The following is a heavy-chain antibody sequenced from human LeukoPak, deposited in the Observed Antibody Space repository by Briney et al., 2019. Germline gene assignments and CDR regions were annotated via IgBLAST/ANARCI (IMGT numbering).Heavy chain of an antibody. CDR3: ARDMWERDYYFDY. CDR1: GYTFTSYA. V-gene: IGHV1-3*01. J-gene: IGHJ4*02. Sequence: ASVKVSCKASGYTFTSYAMHWVRQAPGQRLEWMGWINAGNGNTKYSQKFQGRVTITRDTSASTAYMELSSLRSEDTAVYYCARDMWERDYYFDYWGQGTLVTVSS. D-gene: IGHD1-1*01. CDR2: INAGNGNT.